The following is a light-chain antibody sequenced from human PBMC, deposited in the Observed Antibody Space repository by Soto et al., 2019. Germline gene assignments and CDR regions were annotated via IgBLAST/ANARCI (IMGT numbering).Light chain of an antibody. CDR3: QQYDNWPPLT. CDR2: GAS. V-gene: IGKV3-15*01. CDR1: QSVNSN. J-gene: IGKJ4*01. Sequence: EIVMTQSPATLSVSPGERATLSCRASQSVNSNLAWYQQKPGQAPRLLIYGASTRATGMPARFRGSGSGTEFTLTISSLQSEDFAVYYCQQYDNWPPLTFGGGTKVDIK.